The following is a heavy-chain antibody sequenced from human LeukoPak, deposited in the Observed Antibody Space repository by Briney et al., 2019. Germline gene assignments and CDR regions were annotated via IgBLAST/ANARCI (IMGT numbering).Heavy chain of an antibody. D-gene: IGHD3-9*01. V-gene: IGHV3-23*01. CDR2: ISGSGGST. CDR3: AKDGPWGLRYFDWPITGYFDY. J-gene: IGHJ4*02. CDR1: GFTFSSYA. Sequence: GGSLRLSCAASGFTFSSYAMSWVRQAPGKGLEWVSAISGSGGSTYYADSVKGRFTISRDNSKNTLYLQMNSLRAEDTAVYYCAKDGPWGLRYFDWPITGYFDYWGQGTLVTVSS.